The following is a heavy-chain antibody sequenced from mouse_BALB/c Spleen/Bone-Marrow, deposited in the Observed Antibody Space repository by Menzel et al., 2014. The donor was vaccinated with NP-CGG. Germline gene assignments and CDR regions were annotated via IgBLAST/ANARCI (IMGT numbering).Heavy chain of an antibody. V-gene: IGHV5-6*01. J-gene: IGHJ3*01. Sequence: EVQLQESGGDLVKPGGSLKLSCAASGFTFSSYGMSWVRQTPDKRLEWVTTINNGGTYTYYPDSVKGRFTISRDNAKNTLYLQMSSLKSEDTAMYYCALNWDSAYWGLGTLVTVSA. CDR1: GFTFSSYG. D-gene: IGHD4-1*02. CDR3: ALNWDSAY. CDR2: INNGGTYT.